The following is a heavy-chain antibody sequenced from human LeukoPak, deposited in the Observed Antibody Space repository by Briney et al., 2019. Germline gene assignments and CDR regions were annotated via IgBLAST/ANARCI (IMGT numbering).Heavy chain of an antibody. D-gene: IGHD6-6*01. J-gene: IGHJ3*02. CDR2: IWYDGSSK. V-gene: IGHV3-33*06. CDR3: AKAWWSTSSGGDSFGI. CDR1: GFTFSSYG. Sequence: GGSLRLSCAASGFTFSSYGRPWVRQAPGKGLEWVAVIWYDGSSKYYADSVKGRFTISRDNSKNTLYLQMNSLRAEDTAVYYCAKAWWSTSSGGDSFGIWGQGTMVTVSS.